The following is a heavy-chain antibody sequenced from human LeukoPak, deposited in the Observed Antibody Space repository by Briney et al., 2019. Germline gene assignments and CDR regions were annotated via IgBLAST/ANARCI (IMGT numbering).Heavy chain of an antibody. V-gene: IGHV4-31*03. Sequence: PSETLSLTCTVSGGSISSGGYYWSWIRQHPGKGLEWIGYIYYSGSTYYSPSLKSRVTMSVDTSKNQFSLKLSSVTAADTAVYYCARARGGNVGANYFDYWGQGTLVTVSS. D-gene: IGHD1-26*01. CDR3: ARARGGNVGANYFDY. J-gene: IGHJ4*02. CDR2: IYYSGST. CDR1: GGSISSGGYY.